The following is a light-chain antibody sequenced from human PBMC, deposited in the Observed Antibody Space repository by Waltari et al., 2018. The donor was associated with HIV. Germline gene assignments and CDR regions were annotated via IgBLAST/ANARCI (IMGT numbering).Light chain of an antibody. CDR1: SRDVGGYNN. J-gene: IGLJ3*02. Sequence: QSALTQPPSASGSPGQSVTISCTGTSRDVGGYNNVSWYQQHPGKAPKLMIYEVSKRPSGVPDRFSGSKSGNTASLTVSGLQAEDEADYYCISYTGSNNLWVFGGGTKLTVL. V-gene: IGLV2-8*01. CDR2: EVS. CDR3: ISYTGSNNLWV.